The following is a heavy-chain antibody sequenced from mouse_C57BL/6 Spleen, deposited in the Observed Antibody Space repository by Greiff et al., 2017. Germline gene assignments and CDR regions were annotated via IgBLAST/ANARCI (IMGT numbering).Heavy chain of an antibody. CDR2: IYWDDDK. Sequence: QVTLKESGPGILQSSQTLSLTCSFSGFSLSTSGMGVSWIRQPSGKGLEWLAHIYWDDDKRYNPSLKSRLTISKDTSRNQVFLKITSVDTADTATYYCARSYYSNGYFDVWGTGTTVTVSS. J-gene: IGHJ1*03. CDR1: GFSLSTSGMG. CDR3: ARSYYSNGYFDV. V-gene: IGHV8-12*01. D-gene: IGHD2-5*01.